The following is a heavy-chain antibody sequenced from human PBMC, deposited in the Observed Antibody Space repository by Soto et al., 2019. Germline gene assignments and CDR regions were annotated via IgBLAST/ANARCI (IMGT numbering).Heavy chain of an antibody. J-gene: IGHJ6*02. CDR2: MNPNSGNT. Sequence: ASVQVSCKASGYTFTSYDINWVRQATGQGLEWMGWMNPNSGNTGYAQKFQGRVTMTRNTAISTAYMELSSLRSEDTAVYYCARGRRYNWNDDYYGMDVWGQGTTVTVSS. D-gene: IGHD1-1*01. CDR1: GYTFTSYD. CDR3: ARGRRYNWNDDYYGMDV. V-gene: IGHV1-8*01.